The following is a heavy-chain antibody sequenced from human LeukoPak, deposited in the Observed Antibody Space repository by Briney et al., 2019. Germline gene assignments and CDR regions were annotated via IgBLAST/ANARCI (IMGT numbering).Heavy chain of an antibody. Sequence: PSETLSLTCTVSGDSIGSHYWSWIRQPPGKGLEWIGYIFYVGSTNYNPSLKSRVTISVHTSKNQFSLKLNSVTAADTAVYYCARDYYDSRGEAFDIWGQGTMVTVSS. V-gene: IGHV4-59*11. CDR3: ARDYYDSRGEAFDI. J-gene: IGHJ3*02. CDR2: IFYVGST. D-gene: IGHD3-22*01. CDR1: GDSIGSHY.